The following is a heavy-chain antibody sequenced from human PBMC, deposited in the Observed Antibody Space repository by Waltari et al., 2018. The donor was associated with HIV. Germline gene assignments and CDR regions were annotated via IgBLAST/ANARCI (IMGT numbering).Heavy chain of an antibody. Sequence: QVQLVESGGGVVQPGTSLRLSCAASGFPFSTHGMHWVRQAPGKGLEWVATIWHDGSNTYYADSVKGRFTISRDNSKNTVNLQMNGLRVEDTAVYFCARVGLAAAGTQYFGMDVWGQGTTVTVSS. CDR3: ARVGLAAAGTQYFGMDV. CDR1: GFPFSTHG. CDR2: IWHDGSNT. J-gene: IGHJ6*02. V-gene: IGHV3-33*01. D-gene: IGHD6-25*01.